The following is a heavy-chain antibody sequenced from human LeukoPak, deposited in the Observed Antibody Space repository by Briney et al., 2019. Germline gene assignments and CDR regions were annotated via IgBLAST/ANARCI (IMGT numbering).Heavy chain of an antibody. CDR2: ILYSGST. CDR1: GGSISGSY. J-gene: IGHJ2*01. V-gene: IGHV4-59*01. D-gene: IGHD6-19*01. CDR3: ATVAVARYWYFDL. Sequence: PSETLSLTCTVSGGSISGSYWSWIQQPPGKGLEWIGYILYSGSTNYNPSLESRVTISVDTSKNQFSLKLSSVTAADTAVYYCATVAVARYWYFDLWGRGTLVTVSS.